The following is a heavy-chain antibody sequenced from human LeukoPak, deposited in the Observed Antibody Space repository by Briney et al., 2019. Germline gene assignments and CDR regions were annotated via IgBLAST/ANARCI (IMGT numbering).Heavy chain of an antibody. D-gene: IGHD2-15*01. Sequence: SETLSLTCTVSGGSISSYYWSWIRQPPGKGLEWIGYIYYSGSTNYNPSLKSRVTISVDTSKNQFSLKLSSVTAADTAMYYCARDRYCSGGSCYFGHFDYWGQGTLVTVSS. CDR2: IYYSGST. CDR1: GGSISSYY. V-gene: IGHV4-59*01. J-gene: IGHJ4*02. CDR3: ARDRYCSGGSCYFGHFDY.